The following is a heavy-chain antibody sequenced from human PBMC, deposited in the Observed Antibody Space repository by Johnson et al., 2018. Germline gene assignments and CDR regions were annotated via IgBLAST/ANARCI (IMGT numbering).Heavy chain of an antibody. J-gene: IGHJ3*02. Sequence: QVQLRESGPGLVKPSETLSLTCTVSGGSISSYYWSWIRQPPGKGLEWIGYIYYSGSTNYNPSLKSRVTISVDTSKNQFSLKLSSVTAADTAVYYCASNWNYGEDAFDIWGQGTMVTVSS. D-gene: IGHD1-7*01. CDR1: GGSISSYY. CDR3: ASNWNYGEDAFDI. CDR2: IYYSGST. V-gene: IGHV4-59*01.